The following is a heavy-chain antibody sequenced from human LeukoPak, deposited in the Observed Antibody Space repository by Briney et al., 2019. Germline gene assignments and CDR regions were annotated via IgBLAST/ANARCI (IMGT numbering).Heavy chain of an antibody. J-gene: IGHJ5*02. V-gene: IGHV4-39*02. CDR1: SDSINSSSYY. D-gene: IGHD3-10*01. CDR3: ASLSLLLWFGALRYKWFDP. CDR2: ICYRGST. Sequence: PAETLSLTCTVSSDSINSSSYYWGWIRQPPGKGVQWIWNICYRGSTSYITSSKSRVTISVATSKNYSFPRDYSMTAADPAVYYCASLSLLLWFGALRYKWFDPWGQGTLVTVSS.